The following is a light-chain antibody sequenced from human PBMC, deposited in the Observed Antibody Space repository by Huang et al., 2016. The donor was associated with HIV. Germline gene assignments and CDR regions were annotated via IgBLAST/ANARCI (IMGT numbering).Light chain of an antibody. CDR3: QQRSNWPPFT. Sequence: EIVLTQSPATLSLSPGERATLSCSASQSVGRYLAWYQQKPDQAPRLLSYDASSRATGIPPKCSGGGAGTDFTLTISSLEPEDSAVYYCQQRSNWPPFTFGQGTRLEIK. CDR1: QSVGRY. CDR2: DAS. V-gene: IGKV3-11*01. J-gene: IGKJ5*01.